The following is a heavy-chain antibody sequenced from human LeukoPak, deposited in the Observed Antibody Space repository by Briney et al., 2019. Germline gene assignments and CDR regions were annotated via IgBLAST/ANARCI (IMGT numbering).Heavy chain of an antibody. V-gene: IGHV4-39*07. CDR2: IYYSGST. Sequence: PSETLTLTCTVSGGSISSGSYYWGWIRQPPGKGLEWIGSIYYSGSTYYNPSLKSRVTISVDTSKNQFSLKLSSVTAADTAVYYCARVNYYDSSGPPYFDYWGQGTLVTVSS. CDR1: GGSISSGSYY. J-gene: IGHJ4*02. D-gene: IGHD3-22*01. CDR3: ARVNYYDSSGPPYFDY.